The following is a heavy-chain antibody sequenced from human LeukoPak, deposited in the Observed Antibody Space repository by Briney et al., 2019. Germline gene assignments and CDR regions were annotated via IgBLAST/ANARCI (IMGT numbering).Heavy chain of an antibody. Sequence: PGGSLRLSCAASGFNFRKYWMQWVRQVPGEGLVWVSEINPDGDYSGHSNSVRGRFTISRDNAKNTLYLQMTSLSAEDTAVYYCARSLGDWGQGTLVSVSS. CDR3: ARSLGD. J-gene: IGHJ4*01. D-gene: IGHD3-16*01. CDR1: GFNFRKYW. CDR2: INPDGDYS. V-gene: IGHV3-74*01.